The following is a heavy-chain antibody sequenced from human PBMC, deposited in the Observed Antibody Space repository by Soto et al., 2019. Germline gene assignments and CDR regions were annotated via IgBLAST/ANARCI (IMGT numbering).Heavy chain of an antibody. Sequence: NPSETLSLTCTVSGDSVSSSSYHWAWIRQPPGKGLEWVGTIYYSGSTYYNPSLKSRVTISVDTSKNQFSLKLSSVTAADTAVYYCARGCTRCGATIYYSYYSGMDVWGQGTTVTVSS. J-gene: IGHJ6*02. CDR1: GDSVSSSSYH. D-gene: IGHD1-26*01. CDR3: ARGCTRCGATIYYSYYSGMDV. V-gene: IGHV4-39*01. CDR2: IYYSGST.